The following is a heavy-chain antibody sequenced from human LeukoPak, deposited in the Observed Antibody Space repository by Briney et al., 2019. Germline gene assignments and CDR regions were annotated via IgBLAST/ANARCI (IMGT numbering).Heavy chain of an antibody. CDR2: IHDRGSD. CDR1: GASITTTNFW. D-gene: IGHD6-6*01. Sequence: SGTLSLTCSVSGASITTTNFWWTWIRQSPGRGLEWIGYIHDRGSDKYNPALESRATLSVDTSKNQFSLKLNSVTAADTAVYYCARYGLVEFRNAFQYWGQGILVSVSS. V-gene: IGHV4-61*01. CDR3: ARYGLVEFRNAFQY. J-gene: IGHJ1*01.